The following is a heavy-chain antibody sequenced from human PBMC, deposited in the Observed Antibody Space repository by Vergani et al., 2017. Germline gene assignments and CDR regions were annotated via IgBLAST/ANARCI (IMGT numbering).Heavy chain of an antibody. CDR3: VKDNDYDADGPFDL. J-gene: IGHJ2*01. CDR1: GFTFQAFA. Sequence: VEAGGGLVQPGGSLRLFCTASGFTFQAFAFHWVRQVSGRGLEWVSGIDRNYGVKNGNSFEGRFSISRDNAKKAVFLQMNYLRHEDTALYFCVKDNDYDADGPFDLWGRGTLVTVSS. V-gene: IGHV3-9*01. CDR2: IDRNYGVK. D-gene: IGHD3-16*01.